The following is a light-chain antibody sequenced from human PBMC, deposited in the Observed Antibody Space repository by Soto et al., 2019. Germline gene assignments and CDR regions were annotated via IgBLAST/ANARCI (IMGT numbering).Light chain of an antibody. V-gene: IGKV3-11*01. J-gene: IGKJ5*01. CDR2: DAS. CDR3: QQRSNWPPIT. CDR1: QSVSSY. Sequence: EIVLTQSPATLPLSPGERATLSRRASQSVSSYLAWYQQKPGQAPRLLXYDASNRATGIPARFSGSGSGTDLTLTISSLETEDFAVYYCQQRSNWPPITFGQGTRLEIK.